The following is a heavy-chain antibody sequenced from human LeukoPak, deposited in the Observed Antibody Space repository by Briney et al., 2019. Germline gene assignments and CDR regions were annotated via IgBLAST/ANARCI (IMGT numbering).Heavy chain of an antibody. CDR2: IYYSGST. V-gene: IGHV4-59*01. Sequence: PSETLSLXCTVSGGSISNYYWSWIRQPPGKELEWIGYIYYSGSTNYNPSLMSRVTISVDTSKTQFSLKLSSVTAADTAVYYCARYRNEALFAFDIWGQGTMVTVSS. CDR1: GGSISNYY. J-gene: IGHJ3*02. CDR3: ARYRNEALFAFDI. D-gene: IGHD1-14*01.